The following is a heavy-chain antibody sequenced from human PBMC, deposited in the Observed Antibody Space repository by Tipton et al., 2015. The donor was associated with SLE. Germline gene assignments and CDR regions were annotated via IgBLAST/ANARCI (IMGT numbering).Heavy chain of an antibody. CDR2: FYGGST. D-gene: IGHD3-16*01. Sequence: TLSLTCTVSGGSINSRYWSWIRQPPGKGLEWIGYFYGGSTSYNPSLRGPVTISGDPSKNQIALNLRSVTAADAAVYYCASGGGNYYFDFWGQGTRVTVSS. V-gene: IGHV4-4*08. J-gene: IGHJ4*02. CDR1: GGSINSRY. CDR3: ASGGGNYYFDF.